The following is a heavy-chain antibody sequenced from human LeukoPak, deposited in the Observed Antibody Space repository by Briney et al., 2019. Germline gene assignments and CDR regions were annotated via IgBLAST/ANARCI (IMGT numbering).Heavy chain of an antibody. D-gene: IGHD4-17*01. J-gene: IGHJ4*02. CDR2: ISSSGSTI. Sequence: PGGSLRLSCAAFGFTFSSYEMNWARQAPGKGLEWVSYISSSGSTIYYADSVKGRFTISRDNAKNSLYLQMNSLRAEDTAVYYCARTPGYGDYGYFDYWGQGTLVTVSS. CDR3: ARTPGYGDYGYFDY. CDR1: GFTFSSYE. V-gene: IGHV3-48*03.